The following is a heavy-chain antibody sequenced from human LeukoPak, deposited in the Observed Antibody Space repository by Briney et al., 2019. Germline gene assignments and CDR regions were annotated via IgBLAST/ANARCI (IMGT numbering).Heavy chain of an antibody. Sequence: GASVKVSFKSSGYTCTSYDINWVRQATGQGLEWMGWRNPNSGNTGYAQKFQGRVTMTRNTSISTAYMELSSLRSEDTAVYYCARMYCGGDCYPGDYYYYGMDVWGQGTTVTVSS. J-gene: IGHJ6*02. V-gene: IGHV1-8*01. CDR3: ARMYCGGDCYPGDYYYYGMDV. CDR1: GYTCTSYD. D-gene: IGHD2-21*02. CDR2: RNPNSGNT.